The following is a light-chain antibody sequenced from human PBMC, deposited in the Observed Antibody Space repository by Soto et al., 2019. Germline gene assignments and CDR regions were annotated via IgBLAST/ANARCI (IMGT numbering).Light chain of an antibody. CDR3: QQYSAWPLT. J-gene: IGKJ4*01. Sequence: EIVMTQSPATLSVSPGERATLFCRASQSVSSNFLAWYQQKPGQAPRLLIHGASTRATGIPARFSGSGSGTEFTLTISSLQYEDFAVYYCQQYSAWPLTFGGGTKVDIK. CDR1: QSVSSN. CDR2: GAS. V-gene: IGKV3-15*01.